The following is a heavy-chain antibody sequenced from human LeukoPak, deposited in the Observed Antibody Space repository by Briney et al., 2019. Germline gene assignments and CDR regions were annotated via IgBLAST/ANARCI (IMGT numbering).Heavy chain of an antibody. Sequence: SETLSLTCTVSGGSISSHYWSWIRQPPGKGLEWIGDISYSGSTYYNPSLKSRVTISIDTSKNQFSLKLSSVTAADTAVYYSAGDRMAAGHFDYWGLGTLVTVSS. CDR1: GGSISSHY. V-gene: IGHV4-59*11. CDR2: ISYSGST. D-gene: IGHD6-13*01. CDR3: AGDRMAAGHFDY. J-gene: IGHJ4*02.